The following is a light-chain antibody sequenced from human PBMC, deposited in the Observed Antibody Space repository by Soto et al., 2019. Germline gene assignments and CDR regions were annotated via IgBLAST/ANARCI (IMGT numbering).Light chain of an antibody. CDR3: HQYNSYSPA. CDR2: GAS. J-gene: IGKJ1*01. V-gene: IGKV1-17*02. Sequence: QMTQSPSSLSASVGDRVTISCRASQGIGNALGWYQQKPGKPPKVLIYGASNLQSGVPSRFSGSGSGTQFTLTISNLQPDDFATYYCHQYNSYSPAFGPGTKVDIK. CDR1: QGIGNA.